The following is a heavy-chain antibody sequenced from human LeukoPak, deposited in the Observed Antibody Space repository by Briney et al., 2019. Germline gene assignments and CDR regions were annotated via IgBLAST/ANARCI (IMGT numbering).Heavy chain of an antibody. CDR1: GFTFTSSA. Sequence: SVKVSCKASGFTFTSSAMQWVRQARGQRLEWIGWIVVGSGNTNYAQKFQERVTITRDMSTSTAYMELSSLRSEDTAVYYCAADLTRANWFDPWGQGALVTVSS. CDR2: IVVGSGNT. D-gene: IGHD3-9*01. J-gene: IGHJ5*02. CDR3: AADLTRANWFDP. V-gene: IGHV1-58*02.